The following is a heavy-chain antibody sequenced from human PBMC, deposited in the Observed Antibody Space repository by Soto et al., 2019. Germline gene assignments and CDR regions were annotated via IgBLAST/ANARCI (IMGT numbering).Heavy chain of an antibody. Sequence: QITLKESGPTLVKPTQTLTLTCTFSGFSLSTSGVGVGWIRQPPGKALEWLALIYWDDDKRYSPSLKSRLTITKDTTKNLVVLTMPNTDPVDTAKYYCAHYNYYYGAFGNINDSCGYKVWGQGTLVTVSS. D-gene: IGHD3-22*01. CDR2: IYWDDDK. J-gene: IGHJ4*02. CDR1: GFSLSTSGVG. CDR3: AHYNYYYGAFGNINDSCGYKV. V-gene: IGHV2-5*02.